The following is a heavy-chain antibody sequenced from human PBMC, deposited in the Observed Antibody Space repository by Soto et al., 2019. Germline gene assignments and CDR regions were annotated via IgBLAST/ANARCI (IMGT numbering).Heavy chain of an antibody. CDR2: IIPIFGIA. V-gene: IGHV1-69*08. J-gene: IGHJ6*02. CDR1: GGTFSRYS. CDR3: AREDRDRETGLVPAAIDGMDV. Sequence: QVQLVQSGAEVKKPGSSVKVSCKASGGTFSRYSIIWVLQAPGHGLEWIGRIIPIFGIASYAQKFQGRVTITADESTSTAYMELSSLRSDDTAVYYCAREDRDRETGLVPAAIDGMDVWGQGTTVTVSS. D-gene: IGHD2-2*01.